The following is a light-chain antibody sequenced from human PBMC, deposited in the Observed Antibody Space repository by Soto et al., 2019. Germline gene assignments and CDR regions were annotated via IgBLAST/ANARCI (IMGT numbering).Light chain of an antibody. J-gene: IGLJ1*01. CDR1: TSDVGGFDY. CDR3: SSYTTTGTQV. Sequence: QSVLTQPASVSGSPGQSITLSCTGTTSDVGGFDYVSWYQQHPGKAPKLMIFDVSNRPSGVSDRFSGSKSGNTASLTISGLQAEDEAAYYCSSYTTTGTQVFGTGTKLTVL. CDR2: DVS. V-gene: IGLV2-14*03.